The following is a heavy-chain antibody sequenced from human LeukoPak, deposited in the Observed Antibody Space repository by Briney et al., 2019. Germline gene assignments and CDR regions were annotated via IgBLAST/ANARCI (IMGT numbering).Heavy chain of an antibody. CDR1: GYTFTGYY. J-gene: IGHJ4*02. Sequence: GASVKVSCKASGYTFTGYYMHWVRQAPGQGLEWMGWINPNSGGTNYAQKFQGRVTMTRDTSISTAYMELSRLRSDDTAVYYCATNVDTAMGHQRSLDYWGQGTLVTVSS. V-gene: IGHV1-2*02. CDR3: ATNVDTAMGHQRSLDY. CDR2: INPNSGGT. D-gene: IGHD5-18*01.